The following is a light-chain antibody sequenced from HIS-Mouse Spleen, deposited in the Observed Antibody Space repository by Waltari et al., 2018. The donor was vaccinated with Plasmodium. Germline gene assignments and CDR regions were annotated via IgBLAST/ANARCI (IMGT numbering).Light chain of an antibody. CDR1: SRDVGGYNY. CDR2: DVS. Sequence: QSALTQPRSVSGSPGQSVTISCPGTSRDVGGYNYVSWYQQHPGKAPKLMFYDVSKRPSGVPDRFSGSKSGNTASLTISGLQAEDEADYYCCSYAGSYTFVFGTGTKVTVL. V-gene: IGLV2-11*01. J-gene: IGLJ1*01. CDR3: CSYAGSYTFV.